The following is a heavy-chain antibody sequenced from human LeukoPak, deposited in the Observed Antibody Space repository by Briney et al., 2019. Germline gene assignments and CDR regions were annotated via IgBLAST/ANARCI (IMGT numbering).Heavy chain of an antibody. CDR1: GYTFTSYG. J-gene: IGHJ6*02. V-gene: IGHV1-18*01. Sequence: ASVKVSCKASGYTFTSYGISWVRQAPGQGLEWMGWISACNGNTNYAQKLQGRVTMTTDTSTSTAYMELRSLRSDDTAVYYCAREGEGDCSGGSCSYYYYYGMDVWGQGTTATVSS. CDR2: ISACNGNT. D-gene: IGHD2-15*01. CDR3: AREGEGDCSGGSCSYYYYYGMDV.